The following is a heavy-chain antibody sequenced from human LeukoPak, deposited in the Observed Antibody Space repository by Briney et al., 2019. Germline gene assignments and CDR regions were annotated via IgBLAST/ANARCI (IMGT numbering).Heavy chain of an antibody. CDR3: AKDRAGPPPHDAFDI. D-gene: IGHD3-10*01. CDR1: GFTFSSYG. CDR2: IRYDGSNK. Sequence: GGSLRLSCAASGFTFSSYGMHWVRQAPGKGLEWVAFIRYDGSNKYYADSVKGRFTISRDNSKNTLYLQMNSLRAEDTAVYYCAKDRAGPPPHDAFDIWGQGTMVTVSS. J-gene: IGHJ3*02. V-gene: IGHV3-30*02.